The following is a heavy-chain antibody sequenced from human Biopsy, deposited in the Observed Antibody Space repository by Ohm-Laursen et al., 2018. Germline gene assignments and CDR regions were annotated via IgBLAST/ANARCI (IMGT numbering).Heavy chain of an antibody. CDR1: GFTFSYYA. CDR3: AEEDPPQGDDFWSGHDYYFDY. J-gene: IGHJ4*02. CDR2: ISGSVGST. Sequence: GSLRLSCAASGFTFSYYAMSWVCQAPGKGPERVPTISGSVGSTYYADSVKCRFTISRVNSKNTLYLQMNSLKADDTAVYYCAEEDPPQGDDFWSGHDYYFDYWGQGTLVTVSS. D-gene: IGHD3-3*01. V-gene: IGHV3-23*01.